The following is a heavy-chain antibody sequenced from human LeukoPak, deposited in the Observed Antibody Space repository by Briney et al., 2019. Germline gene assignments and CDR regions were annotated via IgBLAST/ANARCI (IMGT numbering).Heavy chain of an antibody. CDR3: ARGGDDYNSGFDY. CDR2: ISPSGGST. D-gene: IGHD5-24*01. J-gene: IGHJ4*02. V-gene: IGHV1-46*01. CDR1: GYTSTSYY. Sequence: ASVKVSCKASGYTSTSYYMHWVRQAPGQGLEWMGIISPSGGSTSYAQKFQGRVTMARDMSTSTVYMELSSLRSEDTAVYYCARGGDDYNSGFDYWGQGTLVTVSS.